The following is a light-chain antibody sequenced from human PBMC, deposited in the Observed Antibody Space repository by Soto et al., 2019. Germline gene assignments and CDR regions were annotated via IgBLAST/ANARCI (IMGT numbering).Light chain of an antibody. CDR2: EVS. Sequence: QSVLTQPASVSGSPGQSITISCTGTSRDVGSYNLVSWYQQHPGKAPKLMIYEVSKRPSGVSNRFSGSKSGNTASLTISWLQAEDEADYYCCSYAGSSTPYVFGTGTKVTVL. J-gene: IGLJ1*01. V-gene: IGLV2-23*02. CDR3: CSYAGSSTPYV. CDR1: SRDVGSYNL.